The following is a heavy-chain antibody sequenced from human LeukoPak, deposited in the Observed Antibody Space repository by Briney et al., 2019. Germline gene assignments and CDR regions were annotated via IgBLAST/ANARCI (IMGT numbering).Heavy chain of an antibody. J-gene: IGHJ1*01. CDR2: ISSSSSYI. CDR1: GESISGFY. Sequence: PSETLSLTCTVSGESISGFYWNWVRQAPGKGLEWVSSISSSSSYIYYADSVKGRFTISRDNAKNSLYLQMNSLRAEDTAVYYCARDRYYDSSGYYPGYFQHWGQGTLVAVSS. V-gene: IGHV3-21*01. CDR3: ARDRYYDSSGYYPGYFQH. D-gene: IGHD3-22*01.